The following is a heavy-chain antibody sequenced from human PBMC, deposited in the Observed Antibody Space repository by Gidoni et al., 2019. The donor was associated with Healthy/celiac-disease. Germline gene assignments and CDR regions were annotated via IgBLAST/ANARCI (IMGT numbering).Heavy chain of an antibody. CDR3: AKDSSGYYYGGVDY. CDR2: ISYDGSNK. V-gene: IGHV3-30*18. Sequence: QVQLVESGGGVVQPGRSLRLSCAASGFTFSSYGMHWARQAPGKGLEWVAVISYDGSNKYYADSVKGRFTISRDNSKNTLYLQMNSLRAEDTAVYYCAKDSSGYYYGGVDYWGQGTLVTVSS. D-gene: IGHD3-22*01. CDR1: GFTFSSYG. J-gene: IGHJ4*02.